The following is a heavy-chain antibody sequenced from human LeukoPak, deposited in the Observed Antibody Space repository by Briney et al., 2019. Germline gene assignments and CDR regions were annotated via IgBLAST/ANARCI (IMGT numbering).Heavy chain of an antibody. V-gene: IGHV3-7*03. D-gene: IGHD3-10*01. CDR2: IKQDGSEK. Sequence: GGSLRLSCAASGFTFSSYWTSWVRQAPGKGLEWVANIKQDGSEKYYGDSVKGRSTVSRDNAKNSLYLQVNSLRVEDSAVYYCATIWFGELPFGYWGQGTLVTVSS. CDR3: ATIWFGELPFGY. J-gene: IGHJ4*02. CDR1: GFTFSSYW.